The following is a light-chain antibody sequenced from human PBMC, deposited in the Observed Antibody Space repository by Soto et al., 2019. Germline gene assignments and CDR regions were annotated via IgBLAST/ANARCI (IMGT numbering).Light chain of an antibody. V-gene: IGLV1-40*01. Sequence: QSLLTQPPSVSGAPGRRVTISCTGSSSNIGAGYDVHWYQQLPGTAPKLLIYGNSNRPSGVPDRFSGSKSGTSASLAITGLQAEDEADYYCQSYDSSLSGVSYVFGTGTKVTVL. CDR1: SSNIGAGYD. CDR2: GNS. J-gene: IGLJ1*01. CDR3: QSYDSSLSGVSYV.